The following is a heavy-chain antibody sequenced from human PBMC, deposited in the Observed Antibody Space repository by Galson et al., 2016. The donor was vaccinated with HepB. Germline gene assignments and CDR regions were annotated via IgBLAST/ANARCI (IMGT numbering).Heavy chain of an antibody. D-gene: IGHD3-10*01. J-gene: IGHJ4*02. CDR2: IFYSGST. V-gene: IGHV4-31*03. CDR1: GASINTGGYY. CDR3: ARDRPVRGAAVGPFGD. Sequence: TLSLTCTVSGASINTGGYYWTWIRQHPGKGLEWLGYIFYSGSTYYNPSLKSRITISLDTSMNQLSLNLTSVTAADAALYYCARDRPVRGAAVGPFGDWGQGTLVTVSS.